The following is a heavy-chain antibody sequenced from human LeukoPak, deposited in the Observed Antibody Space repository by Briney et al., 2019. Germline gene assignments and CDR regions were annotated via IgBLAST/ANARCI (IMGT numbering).Heavy chain of an antibody. D-gene: IGHD6-13*01. V-gene: IGHV3-23*01. CDR2: ISGSGGST. J-gene: IGHJ4*02. CDR1: GFTFSSYA. Sequence: PGGSLRLSCAASGFTFSSYAMSWVRQAPGKGLEWVSAISGSGGSTYYADSVKGRFTISRDNSKNTLYPQMNSLRAEDTAVYYCAKGKPRIAASRFQYFDYWGQGTLVTVSS. CDR3: AKGKPRIAASRFQYFDY.